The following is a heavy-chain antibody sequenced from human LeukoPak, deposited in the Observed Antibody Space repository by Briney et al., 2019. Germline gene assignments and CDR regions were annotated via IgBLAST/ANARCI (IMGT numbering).Heavy chain of an antibody. CDR2: IYSSGST. J-gene: IGHJ4*02. Sequence: GGSLRLSCAASGFTVRSNYMSWVRQAPGKGLEWVSVIYSSGSTFYADSVKGRFTISRDSSKNTLYLQMNSLRVEDTAMYYCARRPPSNWGLDCWGQGTLVTVSS. V-gene: IGHV3-53*01. CDR1: GFTVRSNY. D-gene: IGHD7-27*01. CDR3: ARRPPSNWGLDC.